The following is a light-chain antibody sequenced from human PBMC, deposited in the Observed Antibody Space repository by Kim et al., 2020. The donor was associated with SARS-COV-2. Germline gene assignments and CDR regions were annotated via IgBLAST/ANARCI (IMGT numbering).Light chain of an antibody. V-gene: IGLV2-14*03. CDR3: SSYTTSNIL. CDR1: SSDIDDYNY. Sequence: PGQSITISCTGISSDIDDYNYVSWYQQHPGKAPKLLIYDVTNRPSGVSNRFSGSKSGNTASLTISGLQAEDEADYYCSSYTTSNILFGGGTQLTVL. CDR2: DVT. J-gene: IGLJ2*01.